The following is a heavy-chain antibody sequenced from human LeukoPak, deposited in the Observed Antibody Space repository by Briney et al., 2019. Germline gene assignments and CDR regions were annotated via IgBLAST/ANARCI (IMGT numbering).Heavy chain of an antibody. CDR2: VSTSSSTI. CDR1: EFTFSTYS. J-gene: IGHJ4*02. CDR3: ARGLASYSSGLSPFDY. Sequence: EGSLRLSCVASEFTFSTYSMNWVRQAPGKGLEWVSYVSTSSSTIYYADSVKGRFTISRDNANTSLFLEMNTLRAEDTAVYYCARGLASYSSGLSPFDYWGQGTLVTVSS. D-gene: IGHD6-19*01. V-gene: IGHV3-48*01.